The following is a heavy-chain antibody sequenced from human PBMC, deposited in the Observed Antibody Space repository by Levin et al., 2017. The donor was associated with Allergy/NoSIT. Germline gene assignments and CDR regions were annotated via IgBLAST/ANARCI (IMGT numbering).Heavy chain of an antibody. CDR2: ISSDGRKK. Sequence: GESLKISCAASGFTFSSYGMHWVRQAPGKGLEWVAVISSDGRKKFYADSVKGRFTISRDNAKNSLYLQINSLTAEDTAFYYCVRDRRVSHWFADDWFDPWGQGTLVTVSS. CDR3: VRDRRVSHWFADDWFDP. V-gene: IGHV3-30*03. CDR1: GFTFSSYG. J-gene: IGHJ5*02. D-gene: IGHD3-9*01.